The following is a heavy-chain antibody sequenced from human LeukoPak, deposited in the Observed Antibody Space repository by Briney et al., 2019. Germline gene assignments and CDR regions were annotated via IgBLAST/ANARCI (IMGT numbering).Heavy chain of an antibody. D-gene: IGHD3-3*01. Sequence: SETLSLTCSVSGGSTSSYYWSWIRQPPGKGLEWIAYMYYGGSTNYNPSLKSRVTISVDTSKNQFSLKLSSVTAADTAIYYCARVLTIFGVVTPYFDYWGQGTLVTVSS. CDR3: ARVLTIFGVVTPYFDY. CDR2: MYYGGST. V-gene: IGHV4-59*01. J-gene: IGHJ4*02. CDR1: GGSTSSYY.